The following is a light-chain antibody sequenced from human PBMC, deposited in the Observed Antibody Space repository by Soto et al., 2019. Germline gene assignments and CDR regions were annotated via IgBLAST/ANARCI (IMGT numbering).Light chain of an antibody. J-gene: IGKJ2*01. V-gene: IGKV3-20*01. CDR1: QSIGSRY. CDR2: ATS. Sequence: EIVLTQSPGTLSSSPGERATLSCRASQSIGSRYFAWYQHKPGQAPRLLIYATSSRATGIPDRFGGSGSGTDFTLTINRLEPEDFAVYYCQQSFASSYTFGQGTKLDIK. CDR3: QQSFASSYT.